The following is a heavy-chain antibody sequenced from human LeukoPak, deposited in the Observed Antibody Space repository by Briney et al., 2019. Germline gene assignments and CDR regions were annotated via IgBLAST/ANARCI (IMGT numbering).Heavy chain of an antibody. D-gene: IGHD6-19*01. J-gene: IGHJ4*02. CDR1: GFTFSSYS. CDR2: ISSSSSYI. Sequence: GGSLRLSCAASGFTFSSYSMNWVRQAPGKGLEWVSSISSSSSYIYYADSVKGRSTISRGNSKNTLYLQMNSLRAEDTAVYYCARSIAVAGSDYWGQGTLVTVSS. V-gene: IGHV3-21*01. CDR3: ARSIAVAGSDY.